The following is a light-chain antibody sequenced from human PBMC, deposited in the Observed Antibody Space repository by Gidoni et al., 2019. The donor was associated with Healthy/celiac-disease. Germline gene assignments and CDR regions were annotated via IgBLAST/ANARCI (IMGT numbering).Light chain of an antibody. CDR3: QQRSNTPLT. Sequence: EIVSTQSPATLSLSPGERATLSCRASQIVSSYLAWYQQKPGQAPRLLIYDASNRATGIPARFSGSGSGTDFTLTISSLEPEDFAVYYCQQRSNTPLTFGGGTKVEIK. J-gene: IGKJ4*01. CDR2: DAS. V-gene: IGKV3-11*01. CDR1: QIVSSY.